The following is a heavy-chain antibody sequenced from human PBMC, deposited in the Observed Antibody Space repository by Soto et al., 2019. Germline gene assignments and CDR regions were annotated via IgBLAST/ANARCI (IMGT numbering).Heavy chain of an antibody. CDR1: GFIFSMYS. CDR3: ASARFMLAANDCFYGSDV. Sequence: WGTLRLSCEVSGFIFSMYSMSWVRQTQGKGLGRVAKIPQDGVDGNYPDAVKGRFTISSDNGHNSLYLQMTNLRADDAAAHYFASARFMLAANDCFYGSDVWGRGATVTVSS. J-gene: IGHJ6*02. V-gene: IGHV3-7*03. D-gene: IGHD2-8*01. CDR2: IPQDGVDG.